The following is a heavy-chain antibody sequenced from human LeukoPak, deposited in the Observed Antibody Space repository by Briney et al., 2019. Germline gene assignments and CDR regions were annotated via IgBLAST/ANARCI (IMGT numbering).Heavy chain of an antibody. V-gene: IGHV3-48*01. CDR3: ARDGDSSGYYPYAEYFQH. D-gene: IGHD3-22*01. Sequence: PGGSLRLSCAASGFTFSSYSMNWVRQAPGKGLEWVSYISSSRSTVYYADSVKGRFTISRDNAKNSLYLQMNSLRAEDTAVYYCARDGDSSGYYPYAEYFQHWGQGTLVTVSS. CDR1: GFTFSSYS. CDR2: ISSSRSTV. J-gene: IGHJ1*01.